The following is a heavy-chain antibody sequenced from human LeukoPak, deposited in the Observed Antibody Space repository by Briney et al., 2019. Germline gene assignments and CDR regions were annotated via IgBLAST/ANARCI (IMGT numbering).Heavy chain of an antibody. Sequence: PSETLSLTCAVYGGSFSGYYWSWNRQPPGKGLEWIGEINHSGSTNYNPSLKSRVTISVDTSKNQFSLKLSSVTAADTAVYYCARGRGHSYSDWFDPWGQGTLVTVSS. CDR1: GGSFSGYY. CDR3: ARGRGHSYSDWFDP. V-gene: IGHV4-34*01. CDR2: INHSGST. D-gene: IGHD2-15*01. J-gene: IGHJ5*02.